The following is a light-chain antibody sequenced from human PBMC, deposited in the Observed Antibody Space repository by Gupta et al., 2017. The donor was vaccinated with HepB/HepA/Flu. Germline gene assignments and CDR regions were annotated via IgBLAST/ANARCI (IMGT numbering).Light chain of an antibody. Sequence: QSLLTQPPSVSGAPGQRVTISCNGSSSDIGADNDVHWYQQLPGTAPKLLISGYPNRPSGVPDRFSASKSGTSASLAITELQATDEGYYYCQSSDSSLTVVFGGGTKLTVL. CDR3: QSSDSSLTVV. CDR1: SSDIGADND. V-gene: IGLV1-40*01. J-gene: IGLJ3*02. CDR2: GYP.